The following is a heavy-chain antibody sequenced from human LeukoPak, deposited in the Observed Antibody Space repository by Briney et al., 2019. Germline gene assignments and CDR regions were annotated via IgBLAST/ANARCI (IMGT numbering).Heavy chain of an antibody. V-gene: IGHV3-21*01. J-gene: IGHJ4*02. CDR3: ARDIVGATNFDY. CDR1: GFRVTSNY. D-gene: IGHD1-26*01. Sequence: GGSLRLSCAASGFRVTSNYMTWVRQAPGKGLEWVSSISSSSSYIYYADSVKGRFTISRDNAKNSLYLQMNSLRAEDTAVYYCARDIVGATNFDYWGQGTLVTVSS. CDR2: ISSSSSYI.